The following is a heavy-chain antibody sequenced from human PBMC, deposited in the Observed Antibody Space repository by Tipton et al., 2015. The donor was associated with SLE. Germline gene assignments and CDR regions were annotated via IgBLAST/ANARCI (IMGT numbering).Heavy chain of an antibody. D-gene: IGHD3-3*01. V-gene: IGHV4-59*01. CDR1: GGSFSGYY. CDR3: AREGYDFWSGFNGGYYYMDV. Sequence: TLSLTCAVYGGSFSGYYWSWIRQPPGKGLEWIGYIYYSGSTNYNPSLKSRVTISVDTSKNQFSLKLSSVTAADTAVYYCAREGYDFWSGFNGGYYYMDVWGKGTTVTVSS. CDR2: IYYSGST. J-gene: IGHJ6*03.